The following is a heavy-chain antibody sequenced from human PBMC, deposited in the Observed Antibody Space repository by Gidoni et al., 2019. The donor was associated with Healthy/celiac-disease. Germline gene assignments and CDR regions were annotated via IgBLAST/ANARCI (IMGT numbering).Heavy chain of an antibody. CDR1: GYSFTSYW. V-gene: IGHV5-10-1*01. CDR2: IDPSDSYT. CDR3: ARHPNYNWNDVGYYYYYGMDV. J-gene: IGHJ6*02. D-gene: IGHD1-1*01. Sequence: EVQLVQSGAEVKKPGESLRISCKGSGYSFTSYWISWVRQMPGKGLEWMGRIDPSDSYTNYSPSFQGHVTISADKSISTAYLQWSSLKASDTAMYYCARHPNYNWNDVGYYYYYGMDVWGQGTTVTVSS.